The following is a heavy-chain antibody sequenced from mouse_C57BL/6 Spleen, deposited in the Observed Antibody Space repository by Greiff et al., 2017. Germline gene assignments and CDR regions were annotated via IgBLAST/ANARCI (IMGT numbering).Heavy chain of an antibody. J-gene: IGHJ2*01. D-gene: IGHD1-1*01. V-gene: IGHV1-82*01. CDR3: ANLVARDY. Sequence: VKLMESGPELVKPGASVKISCKASGYAFSSSWMNWVKQRPGKGLEWIGRIYPGDGATNYNGKFKGKATLTAAKSSSTAYMQLSSLTSEDSAVYFCANLVARDYWGQGTTLTVSS. CDR1: GYAFSSSW. CDR2: IYPGDGAT.